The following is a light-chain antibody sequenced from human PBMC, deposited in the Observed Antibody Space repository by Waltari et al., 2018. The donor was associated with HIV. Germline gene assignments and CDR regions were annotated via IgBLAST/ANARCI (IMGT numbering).Light chain of an antibody. J-gene: IGKJ3*01. CDR1: QSVLYRSNNKNY. Sequence: DIVMTQSPDSLAVSLGERATINCKSSQSVLYRSNNKNYLAWYQRKPGQPPKLLIYWASTRESGVPGRFSGSGSGTDFTLTISSPQAEDVAVYYCQQYYNTPFTFGPGTKVDIK. CDR3: QQYYNTPFT. V-gene: IGKV4-1*01. CDR2: WAS.